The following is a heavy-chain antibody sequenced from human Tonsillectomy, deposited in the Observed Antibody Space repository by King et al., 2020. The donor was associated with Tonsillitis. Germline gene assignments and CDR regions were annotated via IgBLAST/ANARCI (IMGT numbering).Heavy chain of an antibody. V-gene: IGHV4-61*02. J-gene: IGHJ4*02. D-gene: IGHD6-13*01. CDR1: GGSVSNGSYY. Sequence: QLQESGPGLVKPSQTLSLTCTVSGGSVSNGSYYWSWIRQPAGKGLEWIGRIYTSGSTNYNPSLKSRVTMSVDTSKSHFSLKLSSVTAADTAVYFCARGLVAAAHDYWGQGTLVTVSS. CDR2: IYTSGST. CDR3: ARGLVAAAHDY.